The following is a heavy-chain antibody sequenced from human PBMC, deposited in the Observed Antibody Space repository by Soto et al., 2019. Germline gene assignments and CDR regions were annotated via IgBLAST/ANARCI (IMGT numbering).Heavy chain of an antibody. Sequence: SETLSLTCAVSGCSISSSNWWGWIRQPPGKGLEWIGYIYYSGTTYYNPSLKSRVTMSVDTSKNQFSLKLTSVTAVDTAVYYCARDKITGLFDYWGQGTLVTVSS. V-gene: IGHV4-28*03. CDR2: IYYSGTT. CDR3: ARDKITGLFDY. CDR1: GCSISSSNW. J-gene: IGHJ4*02. D-gene: IGHD2-8*02.